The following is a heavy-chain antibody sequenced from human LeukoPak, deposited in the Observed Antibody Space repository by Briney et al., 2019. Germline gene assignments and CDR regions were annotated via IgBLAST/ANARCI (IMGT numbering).Heavy chain of an antibody. CDR3: ATRDESRTDVVPPDY. J-gene: IGHJ4*02. V-gene: IGHV4-4*02. Sequence: SGTLSLTCAVSGVSISSGNWWTWVRQPPGKGLEWIGETHRSGDTKYSPSLETRVTISTDRYNNHLSLNPHSVTAADTAVYYCATRDESRTDVVPPDYWGQGTLVTVSS. CDR1: GVSISSGNW. CDR2: THRSGDT. D-gene: IGHD5-18*01.